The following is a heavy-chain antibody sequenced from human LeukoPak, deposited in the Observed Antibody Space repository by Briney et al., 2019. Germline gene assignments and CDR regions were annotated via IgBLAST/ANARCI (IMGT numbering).Heavy chain of an antibody. CDR1: GYSFTTYW. CDR3: ARRWTYYYGSGSYQDAFDI. D-gene: IGHD3-10*01. V-gene: IGHV5-51*01. Sequence: GESLKISCKASGYSFTTYWIGWVRQMPGKGLEWMGIIYPADSTAHYSPSFQGQVTISVDKSINTAYLQWSRLKASDTAMYYCARRWTYYYGSGSYQDAFDIWGQGTMVTVSS. CDR2: IYPADSTA. J-gene: IGHJ3*02.